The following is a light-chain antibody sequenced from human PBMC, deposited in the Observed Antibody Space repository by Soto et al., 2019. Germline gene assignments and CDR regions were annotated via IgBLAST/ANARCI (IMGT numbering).Light chain of an antibody. Sequence: DIHLTQSPSTLSASVGDRVTITCRASQSISSWLAWYQQKPGKAPKLLIYKASTLESGVTSRFSGSGSGTEFTLTISSLQPDDFAPYSCQHWVDYMWTFGQGTKVEIK. CDR1: QSISSW. CDR3: QHWVDYMWT. V-gene: IGKV1-5*03. J-gene: IGKJ1*01. CDR2: KAS.